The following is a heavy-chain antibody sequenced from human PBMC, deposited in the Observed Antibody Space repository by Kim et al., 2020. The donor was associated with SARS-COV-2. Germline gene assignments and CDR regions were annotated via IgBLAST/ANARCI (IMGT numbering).Heavy chain of an antibody. D-gene: IGHD3-9*01. V-gene: IGHV3-23*01. J-gene: IGHJ4*02. Sequence: GGSLRLSCAASGFTFSSYATSWVRQAPGKGLEWVSAISGSGGSTYYADSVKGRFTISRDNSKNTLYLQMNSLRAEDTAVYYCAKSVYSDFPSSPHFDYWGQGTLVTVSS. CDR3: AKSVYSDFPSSPHFDY. CDR2: ISGSGGST. CDR1: GFTFSSYA.